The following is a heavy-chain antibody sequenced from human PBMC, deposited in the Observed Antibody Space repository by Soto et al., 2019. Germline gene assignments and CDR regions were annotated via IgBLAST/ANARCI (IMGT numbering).Heavy chain of an antibody. V-gene: IGHV1-18*01. CDR2: ISAYNGNT. CDR1: GYTFTSYG. CDR3: ERCMDDAFDI. J-gene: IGHJ3*02. Sequence: ASVKVSCKASGYTFTSYGISWVRQAPGQGLEWMAWISAYNGNTNYAQKLQGRVTMTTDTSTSTAYMELRSLRADDTAVYYCERCMDDAFDIWGQGTMVTVSS. D-gene: IGHD2-8*01.